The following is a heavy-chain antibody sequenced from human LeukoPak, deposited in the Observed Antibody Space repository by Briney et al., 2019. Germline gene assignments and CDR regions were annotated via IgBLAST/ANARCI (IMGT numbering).Heavy chain of an antibody. V-gene: IGHV4-4*07. CDR1: GGSISSYY. D-gene: IGHD6-13*01. CDR3: AREVAAAGTLWFDS. Sequence: SETLSLTCTVSGGSISSYYWSWIRQPAGKGLEWIGRIYTSGSTNYNPSLKSRVTMSVDTSKNQFSLKLSSVTAADTAVYYCAREVAAAGTLWFDSWGRGTLVTVSS. CDR2: IYTSGST. J-gene: IGHJ5*01.